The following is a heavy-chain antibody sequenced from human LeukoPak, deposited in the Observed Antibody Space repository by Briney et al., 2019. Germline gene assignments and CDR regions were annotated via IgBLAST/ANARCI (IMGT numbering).Heavy chain of an antibody. V-gene: IGHV1-58*01. Sequence: TSVKVSCKASGFTFPSSAVQWVRLARGQRLEGIGWIVVGSGNTNYAQNFQERVTITRDMSTSTAYMELSSLRSEDTAVYYCAADPYSGTPDAFDIWGQGTMVTVSS. CDR2: IVVGSGNT. D-gene: IGHD1-26*01. J-gene: IGHJ3*02. CDR3: AADPYSGTPDAFDI. CDR1: GFTFPSSA.